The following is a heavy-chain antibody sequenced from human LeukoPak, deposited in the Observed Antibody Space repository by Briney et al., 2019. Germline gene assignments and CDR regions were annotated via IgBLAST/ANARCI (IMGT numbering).Heavy chain of an antibody. CDR2: ISSDGSST. CDR1: GFTFSTYW. J-gene: IGHJ4*02. V-gene: IGHV3-74*01. Sequence: GGSLRLSCAASGFTFSTYWMHWVRQAPGKGLVWLSRISSDGSSTNYADPVKGRFTISRDNAKNTLYLQTSSLRAEDTAVYYCARDYGEGGYYFDYWGQGTLVTVSS. CDR3: ARDYGEGGYYFDY. D-gene: IGHD4-17*01.